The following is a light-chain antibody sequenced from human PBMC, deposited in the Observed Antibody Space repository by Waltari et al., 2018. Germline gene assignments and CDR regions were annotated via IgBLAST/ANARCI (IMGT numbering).Light chain of an antibody. CDR3: SSYAGTYTGV. CDR1: SSDVVGYNY. J-gene: IGLJ3*02. Sequence: QSALTHPRSVSESPGQSVTISSTGTSSDVVGYNYISWYQPHPGKAPKLIMSDVTKRPSGVPDRYSASKSGNTASLTISGLRAEDEADYYCSSYAGTYTGVFGGGTKLTVL. V-gene: IGLV2-11*01. CDR2: DVT.